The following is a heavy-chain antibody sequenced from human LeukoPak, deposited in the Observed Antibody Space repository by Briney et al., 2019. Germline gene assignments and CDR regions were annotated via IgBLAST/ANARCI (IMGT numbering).Heavy chain of an antibody. V-gene: IGHV1-2*02. CDR2: INPNSGGT. J-gene: IGHJ6*03. CDR1: GCTFTGYY. Sequence: ASVKVSCKASGCTFTGYYMHWVRQAPGQGLEWMGWINPNSGGTNYAQKFQGRVTMTRDTSISTAYMELSRLRSDDTAVYYCARDSGDGYNLAFYYYYMDVWGKGTTVTVSS. CDR3: ARDSGDGYNLAFYYYYMDV. D-gene: IGHD5-24*01.